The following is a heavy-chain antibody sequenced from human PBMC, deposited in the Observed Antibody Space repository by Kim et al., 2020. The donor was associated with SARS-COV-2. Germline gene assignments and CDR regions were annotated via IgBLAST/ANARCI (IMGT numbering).Heavy chain of an antibody. V-gene: IGHV1-18*01. CDR1: GHRSSSYG. CDR3: IFGSTMTFEF. D-gene: IGHD3-3*01. J-gene: IGHJ4*02. CDR2: ISAYNINR. Sequence: ASVKVSCKPSGHRSSSYGLTWVRQAPGRGLEWVGWISAYNINREYAQKFQSRVTMTRDTATQTAYMELKSLRSDDTAVYFCIFGSTMTFEFWGQGTLVTVSS.